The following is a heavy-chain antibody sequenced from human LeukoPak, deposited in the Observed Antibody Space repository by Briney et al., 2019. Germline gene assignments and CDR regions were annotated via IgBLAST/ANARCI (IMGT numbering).Heavy chain of an antibody. Sequence: SETLSLTCTVSGGSISSYYWSWIRQPPGKGLEWTGYIYYSGSTNYNPSLKSRVTISVDTSKNQFSPKLSSVTAADTAVYYCARQGGGFWYFDLWGRGTLVTVSS. J-gene: IGHJ2*01. V-gene: IGHV4-59*08. D-gene: IGHD6-25*01. CDR3: ARQGGGFWYFDL. CDR1: GGSISSYY. CDR2: IYYSGST.